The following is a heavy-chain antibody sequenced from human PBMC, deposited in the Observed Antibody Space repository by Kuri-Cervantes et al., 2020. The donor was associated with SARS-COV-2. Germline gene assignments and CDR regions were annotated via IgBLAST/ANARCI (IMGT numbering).Heavy chain of an antibody. CDR1: GGSISSYY. Sequence: SETLSLTCTVSGGSISSYYWSWIRQPPGKGLEWIGYIYYSGSTNYNPSLKSRVTISVDTSKNQFSLKLSSVTAADTAVYYCARWGYSRGAFDIWGQGTMVTVSS. CDR3: ARWGYSRGAFDI. CDR2: IYYSGST. V-gene: IGHV4-59*01. D-gene: IGHD5-18*01. J-gene: IGHJ3*02.